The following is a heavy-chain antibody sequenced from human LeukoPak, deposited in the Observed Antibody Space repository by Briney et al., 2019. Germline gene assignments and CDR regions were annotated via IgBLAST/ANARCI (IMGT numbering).Heavy chain of an antibody. D-gene: IGHD3-10*02. J-gene: IGHJ4*02. V-gene: IGHV3-48*03. CDR3: ARNVYNFDY. CDR2: ISSSGSTI. CDR1: GFTFSSYE. Sequence: TGGSLRLSCAASGFTFSSYEMNWVRQTPGKGLEWVSYISSSGSTIYYADSVQGRFTISRDNAQNSLYLQMGSLRAEDTAVYYCARNVYNFDYWGQGTLVTVSS.